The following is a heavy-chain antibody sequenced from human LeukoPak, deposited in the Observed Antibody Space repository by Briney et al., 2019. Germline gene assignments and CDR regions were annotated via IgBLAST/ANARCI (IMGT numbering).Heavy chain of an antibody. CDR2: INPNSGGT. Sequence: ASVKVSCKASGYTFTGYYMHWVRQAPGQGLEWVGRINPNSGGTNYAQKFQGRVTMTRDTSVSTAYMELSRLRSDDTAVYYCARLRSSGWYDYWGQGTLVTVSS. CDR3: ARLRSSGWYDY. V-gene: IGHV1-2*06. CDR1: GYTFTGYY. D-gene: IGHD6-19*01. J-gene: IGHJ4*02.